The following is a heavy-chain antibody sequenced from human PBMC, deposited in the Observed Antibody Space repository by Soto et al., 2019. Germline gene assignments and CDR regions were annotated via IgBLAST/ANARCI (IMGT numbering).Heavy chain of an antibody. D-gene: IGHD1-26*01. CDR1: GGTFSSYG. V-gene: IGHV1-69*01. CDR2: IIPIFGTA. Sequence: QVHLVQSGAEVKKPGSSVKVSCQASGGTFSSYGINWVRQAPVQGREWMGGIIPIFGTANYAQKFQGRVTITAEESPSTAYMELSSMSSDDTAVYYCARERGQLGDWTIGPCPGPFDYWGQGALVTVAS. J-gene: IGHJ4*02. CDR3: ARERGQLGDWTIGPCPGPFDY.